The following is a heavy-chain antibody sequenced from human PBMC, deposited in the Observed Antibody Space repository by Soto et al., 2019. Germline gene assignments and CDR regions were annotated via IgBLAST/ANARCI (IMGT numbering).Heavy chain of an antibody. D-gene: IGHD3-22*01. CDR2: LYYSGST. Sequence: QFQLQESGPGLLKPSQTLSLTCTVSGGSISSGDYYWSWIRQPPGNALEWIGYLYYSGSTYYHPSQKSRVTISVDPSKIQCSLTLSAVTAADTAVYYCARLSQYYDRSSHFYYWGQGTLVTVSS. CDR1: GGSISSGDYY. CDR3: ARLSQYYDRSSHFYY. V-gene: IGHV4-30-4*01. J-gene: IGHJ4*02.